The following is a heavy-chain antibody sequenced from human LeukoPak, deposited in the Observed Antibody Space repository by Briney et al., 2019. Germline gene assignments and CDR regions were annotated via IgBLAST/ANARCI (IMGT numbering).Heavy chain of an antibody. CDR2: IYYSWRT. D-gene: IGHD6-13*01. Sequence: SETLSLTCTVSGGSISSYYWSWIRQPPGQGLEWIGDIYYSWRTNYNPSLKSPVTVSVYTSKNQFSLKLSSVTAADTAVYYCAREAAASSYNWFDPWGQGTLVTVSS. J-gene: IGHJ5*02. V-gene: IGHV4-59*01. CDR3: AREAAASSYNWFDP. CDR1: GGSISSYY.